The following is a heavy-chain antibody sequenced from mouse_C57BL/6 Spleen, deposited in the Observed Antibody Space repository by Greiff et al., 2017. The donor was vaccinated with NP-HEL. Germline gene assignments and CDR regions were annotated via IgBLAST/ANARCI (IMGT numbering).Heavy chain of an antibody. CDR1: GYTFTDYN. CDR3: ARGYYGSSYEDYAMDY. Sequence: EVKLMESGPELVKPGASVKIPCKASGYTFTDYNMDWVKQSHGKSLEWIGDINPNNGGTIYNQKFKGKATLTVDKSSSTAYMELRSLTSEDTAVYYCARGYYGSSYEDYAMDYWGQGTSVTVSS. J-gene: IGHJ4*01. CDR2: INPNNGGT. D-gene: IGHD1-1*01. V-gene: IGHV1-18*01.